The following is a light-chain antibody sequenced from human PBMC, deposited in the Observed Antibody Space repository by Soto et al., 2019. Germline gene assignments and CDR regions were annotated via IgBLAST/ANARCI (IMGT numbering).Light chain of an antibody. CDR1: NSDVGGYDR. J-gene: IGLJ3*02. CDR3: ISYIPSTTTHWV. V-gene: IGLV2-14*01. Sequence: ALTQPASVSGSPGQSITLSCTGTNSDVGGYDRVSWYQHHPGKAPKLLIFEVYNRPSGISDRFSGSKSGDTASLTISGLQAEDEADYYCISYIPSTTTHWVFGGGTKLTVL. CDR2: EVY.